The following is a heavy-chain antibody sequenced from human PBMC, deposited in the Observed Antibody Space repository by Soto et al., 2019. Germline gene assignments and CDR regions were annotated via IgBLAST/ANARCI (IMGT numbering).Heavy chain of an antibody. CDR1: GYTFTSYD. V-gene: IGHV1-8*01. Sequence: GASVKVSCKASGYTFTSYDINWVRQATGQGLEWMGWMNPNSGNTGYAQKFQGRVTMTRNTSISTAYMELSSLRSEDTAVYYCARVKRVGYDYVWGSYRYRYYFDYWGQGTLVTVSS. CDR2: MNPNSGNT. J-gene: IGHJ4*02. D-gene: IGHD3-16*02. CDR3: ARVKRVGYDYVWGSYRYRYYFDY.